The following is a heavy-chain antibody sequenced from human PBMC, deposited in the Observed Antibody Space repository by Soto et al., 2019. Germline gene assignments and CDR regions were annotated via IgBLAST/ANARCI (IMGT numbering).Heavy chain of an antibody. J-gene: IGHJ6*02. D-gene: IGHD7-27*01. CDR1: GGTFNIYN. V-gene: IGHV1-69*01. Sequence: QVQLVQSGAEVKKPGSSVKVSCKASGGTFNIYNINWVRQAPGQGLEWMGGILPIFGTTNYAQRFQGRLTIIADDSTSTAYMESSSLRSEVTAVYYCARDETGDSYYYYYAMDVWGQGTTVTVTS. CDR2: ILPIFGTT. CDR3: ARDETGDSYYYYYAMDV.